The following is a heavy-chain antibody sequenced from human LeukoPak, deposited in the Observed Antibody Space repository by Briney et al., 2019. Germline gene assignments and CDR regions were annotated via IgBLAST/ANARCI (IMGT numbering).Heavy chain of an antibody. V-gene: IGHV1-2*02. CDR2: INPNSGGT. CDR3: ARAYMTATRHFDY. CDR1: GYTFTSYA. Sequence: ASVKVSCKASGYTFTSYAMHWVRQAPGQRLEWMGWINPNSGGTNYAQKFQGRVTMTRDTSISTAYMELSRLRSDDTAMYYCARAYMTATRHFDYWGQGTLVTVSS. D-gene: IGHD2-21*02. J-gene: IGHJ4*02.